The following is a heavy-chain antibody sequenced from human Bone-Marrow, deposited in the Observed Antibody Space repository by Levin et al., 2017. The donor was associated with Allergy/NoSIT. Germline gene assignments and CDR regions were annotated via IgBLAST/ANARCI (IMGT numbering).Heavy chain of an antibody. Sequence: GSLRLSCAVSGGSISSNNWWSWVRQSPGKGLEWIGEIHHTGNINYNPSLQSRLTLSLDKSKNQVSVHLRSVSAADTAVYYWASSDMDVWGKGSPVTVSS. D-gene: IGHD1-26*01. V-gene: IGHV4-4*02. CDR3: ASSDMDV. J-gene: IGHJ6*03. CDR2: IHHTGNI. CDR1: GGSISSNNW.